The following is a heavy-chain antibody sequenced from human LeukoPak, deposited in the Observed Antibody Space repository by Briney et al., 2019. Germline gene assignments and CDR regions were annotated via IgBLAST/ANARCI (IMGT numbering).Heavy chain of an antibody. D-gene: IGHD3-10*01. CDR3: VKDGSGSPVDY. CDR2: ISYDGSNK. CDR1: GFTFSSYG. Sequence: GRSLRLSCAASGFTFSSYGMHWVRQAPGKGLEWVAVISYDGSNKYYADSVKGRFTISRDNSKNTLYLQMNSLRAEDTAVYYCVKDGSGSPVDYWGQGTLVTVSS. J-gene: IGHJ4*02. V-gene: IGHV3-30*18.